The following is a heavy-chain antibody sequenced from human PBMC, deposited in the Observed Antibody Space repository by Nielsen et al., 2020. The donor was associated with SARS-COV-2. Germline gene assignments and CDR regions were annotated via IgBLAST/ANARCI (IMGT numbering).Heavy chain of an antibody. J-gene: IGHJ4*02. CDR3: ARMDAESMSFDS. D-gene: IGHD3-9*01. V-gene: IGHV3-7*01. CDR2: IRQDGRQK. Sequence: GGSLRLSCAASGFGFSSYWMSWVRQAPGKGLEWVANIRQDGRQKYYVDSVKGRFTISRDNAKNSLYLQMNTLRAEDTAIYYCARMDAESMSFDSWGPGTLVTVSS. CDR1: GFGFSSYW.